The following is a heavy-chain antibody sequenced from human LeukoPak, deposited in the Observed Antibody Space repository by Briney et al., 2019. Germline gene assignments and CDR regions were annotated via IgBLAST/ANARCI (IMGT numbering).Heavy chain of an antibody. CDR3: ARVSAGVIGMKDVFDI. V-gene: IGHV3-74*01. CDR2: INGDGSST. J-gene: IGHJ3*02. CDR1: TFTFSNYW. D-gene: IGHD3-16*02. Sequence: GGSLRLSCAASTFTFSNYWMHWVRQAPGKGLVWVSRINGDGSSTRYADSVKGRFTISRDNAKNTLYLQMNSLRAEDAAVYYCARVSAGVIGMKDVFDIWGQGTMVTVSS.